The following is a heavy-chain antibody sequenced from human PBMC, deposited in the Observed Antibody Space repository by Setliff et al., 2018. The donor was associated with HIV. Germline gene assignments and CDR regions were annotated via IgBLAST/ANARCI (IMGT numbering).Heavy chain of an antibody. CDR1: GFTFSSHW. Sequence: GGSLRLSCAASGFTFSSHWMSWVRQAPGKGLEWVANIKKDGSEKYYVDSVKGRFTISRDNAKNSLYLQMNSLKTEDTAVYYCTRLVQMATITNFDYWGQGTLVTVSS. CDR2: IKKDGSEK. CDR3: TRLVQMATITNFDY. D-gene: IGHD4-4*01. V-gene: IGHV3-7*03. J-gene: IGHJ4*02.